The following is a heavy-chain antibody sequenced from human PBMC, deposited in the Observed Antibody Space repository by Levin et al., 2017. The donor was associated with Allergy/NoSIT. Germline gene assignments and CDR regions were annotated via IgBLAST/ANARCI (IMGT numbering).Heavy chain of an antibody. D-gene: IGHD5-12*01. Sequence: PSETLSLTCNVSGVSISSNSYYWGWIRQPPGKGLEWIGSIYYNGNTYYNPSLKSRLTMSVDTSKNKFSLKLTSVTAADTAVYYCNCRGPGYSGYIWFDSWGQGALVTVSS. CDR3: NCRGPGYSGYIWFDS. CDR1: GVSISSNSYY. J-gene: IGHJ4*02. CDR2: IYYNGNT. V-gene: IGHV4-39*01.